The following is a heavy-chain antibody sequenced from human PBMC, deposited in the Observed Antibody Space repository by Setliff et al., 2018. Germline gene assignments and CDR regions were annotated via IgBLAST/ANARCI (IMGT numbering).Heavy chain of an antibody. V-gene: IGHV3-23*01. CDR2: ITDSGRTT. D-gene: IGHD2-8*02. CDR3: ARRGGTAGARAFDI. J-gene: IGHJ3*02. CDR1: GFNFMNYG. Sequence: GSLRLSCAASGFNFMNYGMNWVRQAPGEGLEWVSTITDSGRTTYYGPSLRGRFTISRDNSRNTLYLQMNSLRAEDAAIYYCARRGGTAGARAFDIWGQGTMVTVSS.